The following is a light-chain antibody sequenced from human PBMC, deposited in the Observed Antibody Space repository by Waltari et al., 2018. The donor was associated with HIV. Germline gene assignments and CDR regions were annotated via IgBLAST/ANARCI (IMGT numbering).Light chain of an antibody. CDR1: SSDVGSYNL. CDR2: EVS. V-gene: IGLV2-23*02. J-gene: IGLJ2*01. Sequence: QSALTQPASVSGSPGQSITISCTGTSSDVGSYNLVSWYQQHPGKAPKLMIYEVSKPPLGVSNRFSGSKSGNTASLTISGLQAEDEADYYCCSYAGSSTVVFGGGTKLTVL. CDR3: CSYAGSSTVV.